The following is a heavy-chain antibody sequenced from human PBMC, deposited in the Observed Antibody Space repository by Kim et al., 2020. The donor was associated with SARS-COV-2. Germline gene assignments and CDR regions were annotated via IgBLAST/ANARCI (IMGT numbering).Heavy chain of an antibody. D-gene: IGHD6-13*01. J-gene: IGHJ4*02. CDR1: VFSVTNTW. V-gene: IGHV3-15*01. CDR3: SWGVGIAGPGNYFDY. CDR2: ITSVGAT. Sequence: GGSLRLSCAASVFSVTNTWMNWVRQAPGKGLEWVGRITSVGATHFAAPVKGRFTISRDDSKNTLYLQMDSLETEDTGVYYCSWGVGIAGPGNYFDYWGQGTQVTVSS.